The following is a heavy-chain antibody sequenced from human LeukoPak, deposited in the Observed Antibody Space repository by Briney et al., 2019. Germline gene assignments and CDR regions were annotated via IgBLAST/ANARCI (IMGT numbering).Heavy chain of an antibody. V-gene: IGHV4-4*07. CDR2: IYTSGST. Sequence: SETLSLTCTVSGGSISRYYWSWIRQPAGKGLEWTGRIYTSGSTNYNPSLKSRVTMSVDTSKNQFSLKLSSVTAADTAVYYCARDSGYYGYFDYWGQGTLVTVSS. CDR3: ARDSGYYGYFDY. CDR1: GGSISRYY. J-gene: IGHJ4*02. D-gene: IGHD3-22*01.